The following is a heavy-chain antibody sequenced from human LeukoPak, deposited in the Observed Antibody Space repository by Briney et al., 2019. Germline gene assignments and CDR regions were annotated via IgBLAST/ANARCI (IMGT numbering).Heavy chain of an antibody. CDR3: AKGPSYSSSRGYYFDY. Sequence: GGSLRLSCAASGFTFNTYAMSWVRQAPGKGLEWVSAISGSGGSTYYADSVKGRSTISRDNSKNTLYLQMNSLRAEDTAVYYCAKGPSYSSSRGYYFDYWGQGTLVTVSS. J-gene: IGHJ4*02. V-gene: IGHV3-23*01. D-gene: IGHD6-13*01. CDR2: ISGSGGST. CDR1: GFTFNTYA.